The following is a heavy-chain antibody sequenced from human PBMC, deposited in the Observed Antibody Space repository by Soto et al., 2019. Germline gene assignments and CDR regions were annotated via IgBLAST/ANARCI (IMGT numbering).Heavy chain of an antibody. D-gene: IGHD2-21*01. CDR1: GYTFTGYY. Sequence: ASVKVSCKASGYTFTGYYMHWVRQAPGQGLEWMGWINPNSGGTNYAQKFQGWVTMTRDTSISTAYMELSRLRSDDTAVYYCARTLFLDEYYFDYWGQGTLVTVSS. V-gene: IGHV1-2*04. J-gene: IGHJ4*02. CDR2: INPNSGGT. CDR3: ARTLFLDEYYFDY.